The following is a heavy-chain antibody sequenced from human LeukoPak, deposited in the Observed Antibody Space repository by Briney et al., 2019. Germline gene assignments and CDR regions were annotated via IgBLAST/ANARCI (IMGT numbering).Heavy chain of an antibody. V-gene: IGHV3-30*02. Sequence: PGGSLRLSCAASGFIFSSYGIHWVRQAPGKGLEWVAFIRYDGSNKNYADSVKGRFTISRCNSKNTVYLQMNSLRAEDTAVYYCAKGHGTRYLAWLSIEYWGQATLVSVSS. D-gene: IGHD3-3*01. CDR1: GFIFSSYG. CDR2: IRYDGSNK. CDR3: AKGHGTRYLAWLSIEY. J-gene: IGHJ4*02.